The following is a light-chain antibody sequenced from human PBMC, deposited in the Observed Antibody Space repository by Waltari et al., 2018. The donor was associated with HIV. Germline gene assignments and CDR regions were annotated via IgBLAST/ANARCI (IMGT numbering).Light chain of an antibody. CDR1: QGINVC. CDR3: QQANSSPYT. Sequence: DIQMTQSPSSVSASVGETVTITCRASQGINVCLAWYQQRPGGAPKLLISAASSLQPGVPSRFSGSGSATHFTLTINSIQPEDFATYYCQQANSSPYTFGQGTKLEI. CDR2: AAS. J-gene: IGKJ2*01. V-gene: IGKV1-12*01.